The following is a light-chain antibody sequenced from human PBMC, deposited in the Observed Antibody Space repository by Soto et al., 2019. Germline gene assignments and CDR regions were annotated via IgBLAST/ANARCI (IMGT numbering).Light chain of an antibody. CDR2: DVS. CDR1: NSDVGGYNY. Sequence: QSALTQPASVSGSPGQSITISCTGTNSDVGGYNYVSWYQQHPGKAPKLMTFDVSNRPSGVSNRFSGSKSGNTAYLTISGLQAEDEGTYYCSSYTSNSTVIFGGGTKVTVL. CDR3: SSYTSNSTVI. V-gene: IGLV2-14*01. J-gene: IGLJ2*01.